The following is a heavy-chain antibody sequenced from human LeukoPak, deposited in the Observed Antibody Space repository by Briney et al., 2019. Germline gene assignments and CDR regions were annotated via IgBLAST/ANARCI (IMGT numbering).Heavy chain of an antibody. V-gene: IGHV4-39*01. J-gene: IGHJ4*02. CDR1: GGSISSSSYY. CDR2: IYYSGST. CDR3: ASSLGGGIVVVPFDY. D-gene: IGHD3-22*01. Sequence: PSETLSLTCTVSGGSISSSSYYWGWIRQPPGKGLEWIGSIYYSGSTYYNPSLKSRVTISVDTSKNQFSLKLSSVTAADTAVYYCASSLGGGIVVVPFDYWGQGTLVTVSS.